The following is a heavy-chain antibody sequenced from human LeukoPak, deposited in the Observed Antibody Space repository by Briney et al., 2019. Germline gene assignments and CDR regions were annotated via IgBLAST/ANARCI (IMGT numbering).Heavy chain of an antibody. CDR3: ARLRTATAHFDY. J-gene: IGHJ4*02. CDR1: GGSISSSIYY. CDR2: IYYSGST. Sequence: SETLSLTCTVSGGSISSSIYYWGWIRQPPGKGLEWIGSIYYSGSTYYNPSLKSRVTISVDTSKNQFSLKLSSVTAADTAVYYCARLRTATAHFDYWGQGTLVTVSS. V-gene: IGHV4-39*01. D-gene: IGHD2-21*02.